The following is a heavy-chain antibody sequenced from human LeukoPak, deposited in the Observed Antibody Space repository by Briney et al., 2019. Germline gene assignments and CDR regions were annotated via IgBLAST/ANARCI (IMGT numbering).Heavy chain of an antibody. J-gene: IGHJ5*02. CDR2: IYYSGST. CDR3: ARGRYYDSSGYNWFDP. Sequence: KTSQTLSLTCTVSGGSISSGGYYWSWIRQHPGKRLEWIGYIYYSGSTYYNPSLKSRVTISVDTSKNQFSLKLSSVTAADTAVYYCARGRYYDSSGYNWFDPWGQGTLVTVSS. CDR1: GGSISSGGYY. V-gene: IGHV4-31*03. D-gene: IGHD3-22*01.